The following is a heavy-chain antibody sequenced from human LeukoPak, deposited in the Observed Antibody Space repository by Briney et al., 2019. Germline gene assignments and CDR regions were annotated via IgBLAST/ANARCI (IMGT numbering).Heavy chain of an antibody. Sequence: GRSLRLSCAASGFTFDDYAMHWVRQAPGKGLEWVSGISWNSGSIGYADSVKGRFTISRDNAKNSLYLQMNSLRAEDTAVYYCARGDYYDSSGYYIDAFDIWGQGTMVTVSS. CDR2: ISWNSGSI. D-gene: IGHD3-22*01. J-gene: IGHJ3*02. CDR3: ARGDYYDSSGYYIDAFDI. V-gene: IGHV3-9*01. CDR1: GFTFDDYA.